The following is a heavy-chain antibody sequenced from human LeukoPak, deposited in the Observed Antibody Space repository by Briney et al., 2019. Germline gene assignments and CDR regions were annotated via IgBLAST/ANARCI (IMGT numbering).Heavy chain of an antibody. CDR1: GFTFTSYS. D-gene: IGHD1-14*01. V-gene: IGHV3-21*06. Sequence: GGSLRLSCAASGFTFTSYSMNWVRQAPGKGLEWVSSISSGGSYIYYADSVKGRFTISRDNAKNSLYLQMNSLRAEDTAVYYCARDRGETAAKRFDYGGKGPRVPFSS. J-gene: IGHJ4*02. CDR2: ISSGGSYI. CDR3: ARDRGETAAKRFDY.